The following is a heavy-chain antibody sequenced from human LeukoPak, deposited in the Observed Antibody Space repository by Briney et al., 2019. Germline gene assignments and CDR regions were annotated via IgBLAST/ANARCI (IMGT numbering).Heavy chain of an antibody. Sequence: GGSLRLSCAASGFTFSDHAMSWVRQTPAKGLESVSSISAGGDRTHYADSVKGRFTVSRDNAKNSLYLQMNSLRAEDTAVYYCARDSVSRDGYNLFDYWGQGTLVTVSS. J-gene: IGHJ4*02. CDR1: GFTFSDHA. CDR2: ISAGGDRT. V-gene: IGHV3-23*01. D-gene: IGHD5-24*01. CDR3: ARDSVSRDGYNLFDY.